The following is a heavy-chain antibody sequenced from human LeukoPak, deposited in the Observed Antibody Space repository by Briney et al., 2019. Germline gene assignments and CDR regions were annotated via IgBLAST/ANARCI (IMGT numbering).Heavy chain of an antibody. CDR3: AVPGIADNNWFDP. Sequence: PSETLSLTRTVSGGSISSSSYYWGWIRQPPGKGLEWIGSIYYSGSTYYNPSLKSRVTISVDTSKNQFSLKLSSVTAADTAVYYCAVPGIADNNWFDPWGQGTLVTVSS. J-gene: IGHJ5*02. D-gene: IGHD6-13*01. CDR1: GGSISSSSYY. V-gene: IGHV4-39*07. CDR2: IYYSGST.